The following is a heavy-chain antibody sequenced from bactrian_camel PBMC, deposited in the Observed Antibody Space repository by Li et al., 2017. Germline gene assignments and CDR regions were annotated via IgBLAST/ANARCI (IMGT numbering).Heavy chain of an antibody. CDR3: AALYIGISGCYSTSLAPASFDY. V-gene: IGHV3S40*01. J-gene: IGHJ4*01. Sequence: VQLVESGGGLVQPGGSLRLSCAASGFTFSDYTMTWVRQAAGKEREGVAAIMILGATTYYADSVKGRFTISQDPTKNAVYLQMDSLTPEDTAMYYCAALYIGISGCYSTSLAPASFDYWGQGTQVTVS. D-gene: IGHD1*01. CDR1: GFTFSDYT. CDR2: IMILGATT.